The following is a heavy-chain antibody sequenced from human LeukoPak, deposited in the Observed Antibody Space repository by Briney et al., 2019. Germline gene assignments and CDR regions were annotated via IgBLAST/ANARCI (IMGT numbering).Heavy chain of an antibody. CDR3: AISIAAAGTFDY. D-gene: IGHD6-13*01. Sequence: ASVKVSCKASGYTFTSYDINWVRQATGQGLEWMGWMNPNSGNTGYAQKFQGRVTMTRNTSMSTAYMELSSLRSEDTAVYYCAISIAAAGTFDYWGQGTLVTVSS. CDR2: MNPNSGNT. V-gene: IGHV1-8*01. CDR1: GYTFTSYD. J-gene: IGHJ4*02.